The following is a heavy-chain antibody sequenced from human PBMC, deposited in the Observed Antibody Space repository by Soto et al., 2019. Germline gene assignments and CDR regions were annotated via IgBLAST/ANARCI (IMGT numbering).Heavy chain of an antibody. V-gene: IGHV4-39*01. D-gene: IGHD6-13*01. CDR3: ATGSSSLADRARLYFDY. CDR1: GGSISSSRYY. CDR2: IYYNSST. Sequence: SETQSLTCTVSGGSISSSRYYWGWSRQPPGKGRECIGIIYYNSSTDYNPSLKCRIPIYVDTSKNPFLLQLSSVPAADTAVYYCATGSSSLADRARLYFDYWGQGTLVTVSS. J-gene: IGHJ4*02.